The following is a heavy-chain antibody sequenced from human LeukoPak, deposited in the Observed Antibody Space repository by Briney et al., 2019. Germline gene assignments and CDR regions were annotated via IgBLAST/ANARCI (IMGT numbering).Heavy chain of an antibody. CDR1: GFTFTNYA. J-gene: IGHJ4*02. D-gene: IGHD4-17*01. CDR2: ISEGVGNT. V-gene: IGHV3-23*01. Sequence: GGSLRLSCAASGFTFTNYAMTWVRQAPGKGLEWVSGISEGVGNTYYADSVRGRFTISRDHSKNTLYLQMNSLRAEDTALYYCAKREKGTTGRFFDYWGQGTLVTVSS. CDR3: AKREKGTTGRFFDY.